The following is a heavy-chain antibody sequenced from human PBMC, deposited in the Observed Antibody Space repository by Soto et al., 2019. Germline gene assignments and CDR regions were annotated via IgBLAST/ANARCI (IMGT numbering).Heavy chain of an antibody. V-gene: IGHV4-59*01. J-gene: IGHJ4*02. D-gene: IGHD6-13*01. Sequence: LSLTCTVSGDSINNYYWICIRQPPGKRLEWIGYIYYTGSTTYNPSLESRVTMSVDTSKNQFSLKLNSVNAADTAVYYCAKYRRTEAEGFTLDYWGRGTLVTVSS. CDR1: GDSINNYY. CDR3: AKYRRTEAEGFTLDY. CDR2: IYYTGST.